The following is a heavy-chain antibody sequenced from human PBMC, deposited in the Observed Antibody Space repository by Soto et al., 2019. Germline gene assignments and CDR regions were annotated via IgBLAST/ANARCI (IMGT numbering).Heavy chain of an antibody. CDR1: GYTFTSYA. D-gene: IGHD3-10*01. J-gene: IGHJ5*02. CDR2: INAGNGNT. V-gene: IGHV1-3*01. Sequence: ASVKVSCKASGYTFTSYAMHWVRQAPGQRLEWMGWINAGNGNTKYSQKFQGRVTITRDTSASTACMELSSLRSEDTAVYYCARSTMVRGVTPWGQGTLVTVSS. CDR3: ARSTMVRGVTP.